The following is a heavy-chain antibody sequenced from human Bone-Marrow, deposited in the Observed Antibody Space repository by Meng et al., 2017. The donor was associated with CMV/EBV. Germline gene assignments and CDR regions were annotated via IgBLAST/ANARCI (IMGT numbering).Heavy chain of an antibody. V-gene: IGHV5-51*01. CDR3: AIHGELGYSSSWYFVY. D-gene: IGHD6-13*01. CDR2: IYPGDSDT. CDR1: GYSFTSYW. Sequence: GSLRLSCTGSGYSFTSYWIGWVRQMPGKGLEWMGIIYPGDSDTRYSPSFQGQVTISADKSISTSYLQWSSLKASDTAMYYCAIHGELGYSSSWYFVYWGQGTLVTVS. J-gene: IGHJ4*02.